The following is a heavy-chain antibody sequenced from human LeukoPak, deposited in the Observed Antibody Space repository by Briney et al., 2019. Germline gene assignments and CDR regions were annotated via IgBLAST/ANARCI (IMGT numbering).Heavy chain of an antibody. J-gene: IGHJ3*02. V-gene: IGHV3-48*01. CDR1: GFTFSSYS. CDR3: ARESMYYDFWSGYYGNDAFDI. Sequence: GGSLRLSCAASGFTFSSYSMNWVRQAPGKGLEWVSYISSSSSTIYYADSVKGRLTISRDNAKNSLYLQMNSLRAEDTAMYYCARESMYYDFWSGYYGNDAFDIWGQGTMVTVSS. CDR2: ISSSSSTI. D-gene: IGHD3-3*01.